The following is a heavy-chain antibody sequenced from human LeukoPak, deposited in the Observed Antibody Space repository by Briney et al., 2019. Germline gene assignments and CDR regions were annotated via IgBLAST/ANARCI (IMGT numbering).Heavy chain of an antibody. CDR3: ARDLGGYSYVSGPDH. CDR1: GFTFSSYA. D-gene: IGHD5-18*01. J-gene: IGHJ4*01. Sequence: PGGSLRLSCAASGFTFSSYAMTWVRQAPGKGLEWVSVISGSGDSTYYADSVKGRFTISRDNAKNSLYLQMNSLRAEDTALYYCARDLGGYSYVSGPDHWGQGTLVTVSS. V-gene: IGHV3-23*01. CDR2: ISGSGDST.